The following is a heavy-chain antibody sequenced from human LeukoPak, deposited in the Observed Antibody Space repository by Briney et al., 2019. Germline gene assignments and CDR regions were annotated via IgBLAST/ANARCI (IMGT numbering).Heavy chain of an antibody. Sequence: ASVKVSCKASGYTFTAYYMHWVRQDPGQGLEWMGIINPSGGITGYAQKFQGRVTMARDTSTSTVYMELSSLGSEDTAVYYCARGYYYDSSAGPSEYWGQGTLVTVSS. CDR3: ARGYYYDSSAGPSEY. CDR2: INPSGGIT. V-gene: IGHV1-46*01. CDR1: GYTFTAYY. D-gene: IGHD3-22*01. J-gene: IGHJ4*02.